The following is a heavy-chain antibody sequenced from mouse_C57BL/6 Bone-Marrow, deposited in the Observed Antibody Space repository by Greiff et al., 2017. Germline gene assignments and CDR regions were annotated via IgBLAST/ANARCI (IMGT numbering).Heavy chain of an antibody. Sequence: VQLQQSGAELVRPGASVKLSCTASGFNIKDDYMHWVKQRPEQGLEWIGWIDPENGDTEYASTFQGKATITADTSSNTAYLQLSSLTSEDTAVYYCTTGEVTTVVADGLPYYFDYWGQGTTLTVSS. V-gene: IGHV14-4*01. CDR2: IDPENGDT. CDR3: TTGEVTTVVADGLPYYFDY. D-gene: IGHD1-1*01. CDR1: GFNIKDDY. J-gene: IGHJ2*01.